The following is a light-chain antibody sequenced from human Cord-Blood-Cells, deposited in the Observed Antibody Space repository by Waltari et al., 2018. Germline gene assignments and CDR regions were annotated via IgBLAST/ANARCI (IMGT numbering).Light chain of an antibody. CDR3: QQYYSTPYT. Sequence: DIVMTQSPDSLAVSLGERATINCKSSQSVIYSSNNKNYLAWYQQKPGQPPKLLIYWASTRESGVPDRFSGSGSGTDFTLTINSLQAEDVAVYYCQQYYSTPYTFGQGTKLEIK. CDR1: QSVIYSSNNKNY. J-gene: IGKJ2*01. CDR2: WAS. V-gene: IGKV4-1*01.